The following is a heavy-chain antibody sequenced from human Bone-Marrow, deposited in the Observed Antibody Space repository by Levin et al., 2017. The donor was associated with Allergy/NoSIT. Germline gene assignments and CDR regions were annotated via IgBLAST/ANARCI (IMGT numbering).Heavy chain of an antibody. J-gene: IGHJ5*02. CDR3: TRACSSGWYVCWFDP. CDR1: GFTFGDYA. D-gene: IGHD6-19*01. Sequence: KAGGSLRLSCTASGFTFGDYAMSWFRQAPGKGLEWVGFIRSKAYGGTTEYAASVKGRFTISRDDSKSIAYLQMNSLKTEDTAVYYCTRACSSGWYVCWFDPWGQGTLVTVSS. CDR2: IRSKAYGGTT. V-gene: IGHV3-49*05.